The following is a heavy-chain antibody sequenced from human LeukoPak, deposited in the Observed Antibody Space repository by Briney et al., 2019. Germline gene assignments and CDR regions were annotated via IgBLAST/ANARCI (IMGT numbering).Heavy chain of an antibody. CDR3: ARSVVMKQIVVDYELPDY. D-gene: IGHD3-22*01. CDR1: GGSISNYY. V-gene: IGHV4-59*08. CDR2: IFYSGST. J-gene: IGHJ4*02. Sequence: SETLSLTCTVSGGSISNYYWSWIRQPPGKELEWTGYIFYSGSTNYNPSLKSRVTISVDTSKNQFSLKLSSVTAADTAVYYCARSVVMKQIVVDYELPDYWGQGTLVTVSS.